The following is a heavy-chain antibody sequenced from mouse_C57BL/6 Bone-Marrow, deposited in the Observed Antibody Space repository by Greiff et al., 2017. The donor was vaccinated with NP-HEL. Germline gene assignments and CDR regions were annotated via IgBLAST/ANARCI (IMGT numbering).Heavy chain of an antibody. CDR3: TGQGDGSYAMDY. J-gene: IGHJ4*01. D-gene: IGHD2-3*01. Sequence: EVKVEESGGGLVQPGGSMKLSCVASGFTFSNYWMNWVRQSPEKGLEWVAQIRLKSDNYATHYAESVKGRFTISRDDSKSSVYLQMNNLRAEDTGIYYCTGQGDGSYAMDYWGQGTSVTVSS. CDR2: IRLKSDNYAT. V-gene: IGHV6-3*01. CDR1: GFTFSNYW.